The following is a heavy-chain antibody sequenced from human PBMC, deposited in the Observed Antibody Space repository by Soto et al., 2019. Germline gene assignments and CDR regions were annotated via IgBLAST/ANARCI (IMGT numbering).Heavy chain of an antibody. CDR1: GGSVSSGSYY. D-gene: IGHD3-10*01. V-gene: IGHV4-61*01. J-gene: IGHJ5*02. CDR3: ARDHVVRGVINWFDP. CDR2: IYYSGST. Sequence: QVQLQESGPGLVKPSETLSLTCTVSGGSVSSGSYYWSWIRQPPGKGLEWIGYIYYSGSTNYNPSLKGRVTITVDTSKNQFSLKLSSVTAADTAVYYCARDHVVRGVINWFDPWGQGTLVTVSS.